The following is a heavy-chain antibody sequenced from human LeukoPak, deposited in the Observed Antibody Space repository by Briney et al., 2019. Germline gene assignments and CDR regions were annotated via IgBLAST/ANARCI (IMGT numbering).Heavy chain of an antibody. V-gene: IGHV3-74*01. CDR3: ARERGVSHPFDY. D-gene: IGHD2-21*01. CDR1: GFTFSSYW. CDR2: INSDGSST. Sequence: GGSLRLSCAASGFTFSSYWMHWVRQAPGKGLVWVSRINSDGSSTSYADSVKGRFAISRDNPRNTLYLQMNSLTAEDTAVYYCARERGVSHPFDYWGQGTLVTVSS. J-gene: IGHJ4*02.